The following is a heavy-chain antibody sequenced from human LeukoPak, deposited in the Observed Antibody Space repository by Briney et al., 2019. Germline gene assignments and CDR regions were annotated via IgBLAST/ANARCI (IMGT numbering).Heavy chain of an antibody. Sequence: PGGSLRLSCAASGFTFSSYSMNWVRQAPGKGLEWVSSISSSSSYIYYADSVKGRFTISRDNAKNSLYLQMSSLRAEDTAVYYCARSRWTDPDAFDIWGQGTMVTVSS. CDR3: ARSRWTDPDAFDI. D-gene: IGHD4-23*01. CDR2: ISSSSSYI. V-gene: IGHV3-21*01. J-gene: IGHJ3*02. CDR1: GFTFSSYS.